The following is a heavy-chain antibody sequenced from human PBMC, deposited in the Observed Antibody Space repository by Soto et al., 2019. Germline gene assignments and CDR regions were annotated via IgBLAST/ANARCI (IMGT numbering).Heavy chain of an antibody. Sequence: SVKVSCKASGGTFSSYAISWVRQVPGQGLEWMGGIIPIFGTANYAQKLQGRVTITADESTSTAYMEMSSLRSEDTAVYYCARDLGGFNYHYGMDVWGQGTTVTVSS. CDR3: ARDLGGFNYHYGMDV. CDR1: GGTFSSYA. D-gene: IGHD5-12*01. V-gene: IGHV1-69*13. CDR2: IIPIFGTA. J-gene: IGHJ6*02.